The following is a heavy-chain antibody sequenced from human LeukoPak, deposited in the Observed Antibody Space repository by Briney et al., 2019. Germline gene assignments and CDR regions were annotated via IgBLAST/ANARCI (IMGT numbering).Heavy chain of an antibody. CDR3: AKYLFGSY. J-gene: IGHJ4*02. Sequence: GGSLRLSCVASGFTLRSYVMNWVRQTPGKGLEWVSGISGSGDSTFYADSVKGRFTISRDNSKNTLYLQMNSLRAEDTAVYYCAKYLFGSYWGQGTLVTVSS. CDR2: ISGSGDST. CDR1: GFTLRSYV. V-gene: IGHV3-23*01. D-gene: IGHD3-10*02.